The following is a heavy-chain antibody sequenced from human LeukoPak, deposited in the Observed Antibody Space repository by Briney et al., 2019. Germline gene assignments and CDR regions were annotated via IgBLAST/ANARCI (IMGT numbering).Heavy chain of an antibody. J-gene: IGHJ4*02. V-gene: IGHV3-48*01. CDR2: ISDSSNAI. Sequence: GESLRLSCAASEFTFSRYSMNWVRQAPGKGLEWVSFISDSSNAIYYADSVRGRFTISRDNAKNSLYLQMDSLRAEGTAVYYCARSLPIVGVVFEYWGQGTLVTVSS. CDR1: EFTFSRYS. CDR3: ARSLPIVGVVFEY. D-gene: IGHD3-3*01.